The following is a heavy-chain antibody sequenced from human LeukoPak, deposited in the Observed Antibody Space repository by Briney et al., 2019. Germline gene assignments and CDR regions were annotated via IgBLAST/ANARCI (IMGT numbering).Heavy chain of an antibody. D-gene: IGHD2-2*01. CDR2: ISYDGSSK. Sequence: PGGSLRLSCAAFGFTFSYYGMHWVRQAPGKGLEWVTVISYDGSSKYYADSVKGRFTISRDNSKNTLDLQMNSLRAEDTAVYYCAKDDFRYCSSTNCFGNGMDVWGQGTTVIVSS. V-gene: IGHV3-30*18. CDR3: AKDDFRYCSSTNCFGNGMDV. CDR1: GFTFSYYG. J-gene: IGHJ6*02.